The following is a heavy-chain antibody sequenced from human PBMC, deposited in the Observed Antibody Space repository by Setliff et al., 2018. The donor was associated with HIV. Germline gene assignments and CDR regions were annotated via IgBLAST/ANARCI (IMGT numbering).Heavy chain of an antibody. CDR2: IWLDGSKK. D-gene: IGHD1-1*01. CDR3: ARGSRQLGYSYYGMDV. J-gene: IGHJ6*02. Sequence: GGSLRLSCAASAFTFSTYGMYWVRQAPGKGLEWVAVIWLDGSKKYYTDSVKGRFTISRDDSKNTLYLQMNSLRAEDTAVYYCARGSRQLGYSYYGMDVWGQGTTVTVSS. CDR1: AFTFSTYG. V-gene: IGHV3-33*07.